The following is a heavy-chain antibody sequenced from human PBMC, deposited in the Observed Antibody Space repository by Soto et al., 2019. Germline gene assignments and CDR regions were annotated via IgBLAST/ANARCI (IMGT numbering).Heavy chain of an antibody. V-gene: IGHV6-1*01. CDR1: GDSVSSNSAA. D-gene: IGHD6-19*01. CDR2: TYYRSKWYI. CDR3: TRALSGSGPDS. Sequence: SQTLSLTCAISGDSVSSNSAAWNWFRQSPSRGLEWLGRTYYRSKWYIDYAVSLKSRITINPDTSKNQFSPQLNSVTPDDTAIYYCTRALSGSGPDSWGQGTLVTVSS. J-gene: IGHJ4*02.